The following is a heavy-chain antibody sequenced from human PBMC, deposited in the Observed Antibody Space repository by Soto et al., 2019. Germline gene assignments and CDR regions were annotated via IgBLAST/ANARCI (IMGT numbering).Heavy chain of an antibody. CDR1: GFTFSNAW. J-gene: IGHJ6*02. Sequence: PGGSLRLSCAASGFTFSNAWMGWVRQAPGKGLEWVGRIKSKTDGGTTDYAAPVKGRFTISRDDSKNTLYLQMNSLRAEDTAVYYCAKEKDIVVVPAASSHYYYGMDVWGQGTTVTGAS. CDR3: AKEKDIVVVPAASSHYYYGMDV. V-gene: IGHV3-15*01. D-gene: IGHD2-2*01. CDR2: IKSKTDGGTT.